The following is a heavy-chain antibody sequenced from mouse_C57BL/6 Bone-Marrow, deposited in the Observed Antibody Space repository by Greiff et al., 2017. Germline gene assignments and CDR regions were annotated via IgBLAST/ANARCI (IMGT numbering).Heavy chain of an antibody. J-gene: IGHJ2*01. CDR1: GYTFTSFW. Sequence: QVQLQQSGAELAKPGASVKLSCKASGYTFTSFWMHWVKQRPGQGLEWIGYMNPSSGYTKYNQKFKDKAPLTADKSSSTAYMQLSSLTYEDSAVYYCARRGYYGSSHYFDHWGQGTTLTVAS. CDR2: MNPSSGYT. V-gene: IGHV1-7*01. D-gene: IGHD1-1*01. CDR3: ARRGYYGSSHYFDH.